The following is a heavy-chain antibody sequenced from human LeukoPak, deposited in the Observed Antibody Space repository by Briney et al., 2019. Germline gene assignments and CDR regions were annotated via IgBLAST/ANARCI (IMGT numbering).Heavy chain of an antibody. V-gene: IGHV4-4*02. CDR1: GGSISSSNW. J-gene: IGHJ4*02. Sequence: SGTLSLTCAVSGGSISSSNWWSWVRQPPGKGLEWIEEIYHSGSTYYNPSLKSRVTISVDRSKNQFSLKLSSVTAADTAVYYCASVDIVATMTFDYWGQGTLVTVSS. CDR3: ASVDIVATMTFDY. CDR2: IYHSGST. D-gene: IGHD5-12*01.